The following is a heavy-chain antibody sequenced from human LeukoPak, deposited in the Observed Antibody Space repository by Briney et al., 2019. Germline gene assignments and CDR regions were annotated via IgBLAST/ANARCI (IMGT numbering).Heavy chain of an antibody. V-gene: IGHV4-39*07. D-gene: IGHD4-17*01. J-gene: IGHJ5*02. CDR1: GGSISSSSYY. CDR2: IYYSGSPYGSI. Sequence: PSETLSLTCTVSGGSISSSSYYWGWIRQPPGKGLEWIGSIYYSGSPYGSIYYNPSLKSRVTISVDTSKNQFSLRLSSVAAADTAVYYCAKSPSTVTTIGWFDPWGQGTLVTVSS. CDR3: AKSPSTVTTIGWFDP.